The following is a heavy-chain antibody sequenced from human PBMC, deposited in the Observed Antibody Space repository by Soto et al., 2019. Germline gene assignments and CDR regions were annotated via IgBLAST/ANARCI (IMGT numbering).Heavy chain of an antibody. V-gene: IGHV3-30*18. D-gene: IGHD3-10*01. CDR3: AKGEGGWFGELLYYHNWFDP. CDR2: ISYDGSNK. Sequence: QVQLVESGGGVVQPGRSLRLSCAASGFTFSSYGMHWVRQAPGKGLEWVAVISYDGSNKYYADSVKGRFTISRDNSKNTRYLQMNSLRAEDTAVYYCAKGEGGWFGELLYYHNWFDPWGQGTLVTVSS. J-gene: IGHJ5*02. CDR1: GFTFSSYG.